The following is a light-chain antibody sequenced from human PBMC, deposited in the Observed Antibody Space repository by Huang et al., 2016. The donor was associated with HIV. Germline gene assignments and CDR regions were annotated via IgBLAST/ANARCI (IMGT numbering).Light chain of an antibody. CDR3: QQYHNWPYT. Sequence: EIIMKQSPATLSLSPGEGASLSCRANQSVATNLAWYLHRPGQSPRILIFGASTRASGLPGRFSGGGSGTQFTLTVSGLQSEDFAVYYCQQYHNWPYTFGQGTKLEI. CDR1: QSVATN. V-gene: IGKV3-15*01. CDR2: GAS. J-gene: IGKJ2*01.